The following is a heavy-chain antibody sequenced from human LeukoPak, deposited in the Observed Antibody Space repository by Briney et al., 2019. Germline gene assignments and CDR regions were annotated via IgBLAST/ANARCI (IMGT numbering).Heavy chain of an antibody. V-gene: IGHV3-30*03. Sequence: PGGSLRLSCAASGFTFSSYSMNWVRQAPGKGLEWVAVISYDGSNKYYADSVKGRFTISRDNSKNTLYLQMNSLRAEDTAVYYCARVGDEDYGDYGYYFDYWGQGTLVTVSS. CDR2: ISYDGSNK. CDR1: GFTFSSYS. J-gene: IGHJ4*02. D-gene: IGHD4-17*01. CDR3: ARVGDEDYGDYGYYFDY.